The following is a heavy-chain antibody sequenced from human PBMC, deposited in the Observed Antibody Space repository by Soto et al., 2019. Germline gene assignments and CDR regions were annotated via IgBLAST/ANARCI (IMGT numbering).Heavy chain of an antibody. CDR1: GFTFSSYA. CDR2: ISYDGSNK. J-gene: IGHJ6*02. V-gene: IGHV3-30-3*01. D-gene: IGHD2-8*01. Sequence: PVGSLRLSCAASGFTFSSYAMHWVRQAPGKGLEWVAVISYDGSNKYYADSVKGRFTISRDNSKNTLYLQMNSLRAEDTAVYYCARELLMVYVNYGMDVWGQGTTVTVSS. CDR3: ARELLMVYVNYGMDV.